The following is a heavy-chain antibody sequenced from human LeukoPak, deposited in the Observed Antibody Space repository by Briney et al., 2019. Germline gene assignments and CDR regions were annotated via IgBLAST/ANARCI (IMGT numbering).Heavy chain of an antibody. CDR3: AKDNRYQLPLLLRAPGYFDY. CDR2: ISGSGGST. V-gene: IGHV3-23*01. J-gene: IGHJ4*02. Sequence: PGGSLRLSCAASGFTFSSYAMSWVRQAPGKGLEWVSAISGSGGSTYYADSVKGRFTISRDNSKNTLYLQMNSLRAEDTAVYYCAKDNRYQLPLLLRAPGYFDYWGQGTLVTVSS. D-gene: IGHD2-2*01. CDR1: GFTFSSYA.